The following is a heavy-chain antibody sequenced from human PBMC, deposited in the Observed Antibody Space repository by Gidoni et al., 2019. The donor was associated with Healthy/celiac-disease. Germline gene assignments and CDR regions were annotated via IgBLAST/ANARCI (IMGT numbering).Heavy chain of an antibody. D-gene: IGHD3-3*01. CDR1: VLTFSSYG. Sequence: EVQLVESGGGLVTSGGSLGLSCAASVLTFSSYGMNWVRQAPGKGLEWVSSIISSSSYIYYADSVKGRFTISRDNAKNSLYLQMNSLRAEDTAVYYCARDLGDFWSGYFYFDYWGQGRLVTVSS. CDR3: ARDLGDFWSGYFYFDY. CDR2: IISSSSYI. V-gene: IGHV3-21*01. J-gene: IGHJ4*02.